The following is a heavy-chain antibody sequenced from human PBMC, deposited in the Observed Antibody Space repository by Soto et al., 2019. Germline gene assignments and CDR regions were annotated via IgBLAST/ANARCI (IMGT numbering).Heavy chain of an antibody. V-gene: IGHV4-61*08. CDR2: IYYSGST. D-gene: IGHD1-1*01. Sequence: PLEPNPVSWSVSCGNSVNLGGRCICIRQPPGKGLEWIGYIYYSGSTNYNPSLKSRVTISLDTSKNQFSLKLSSVTAADTAVYYCASVGNSEQVFDYWGQGTLVTVSS. CDR1: CGNSVNLGGR. J-gene: IGHJ4*02. CDR3: ASVGNSEQVFDY.